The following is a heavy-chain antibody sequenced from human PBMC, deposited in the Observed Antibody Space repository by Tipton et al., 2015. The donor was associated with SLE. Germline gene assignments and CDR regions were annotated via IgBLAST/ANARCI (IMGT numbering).Heavy chain of an antibody. V-gene: IGHV4-39*07. CDR2: IYHSGTT. CDR3: ARVASNFYSDF. Sequence: TLSLTCTISGGSITSGSHYWGWIRQPPGKGLEWLGTIYHSGTTYYNPSLKSRLTLSIDTSKNQFSLRLTSVTAADTAVYYCARVASNFYSDFWGQGTLVTVSS. CDR1: GGSITSGSHY. J-gene: IGHJ4*02. D-gene: IGHD4-11*01.